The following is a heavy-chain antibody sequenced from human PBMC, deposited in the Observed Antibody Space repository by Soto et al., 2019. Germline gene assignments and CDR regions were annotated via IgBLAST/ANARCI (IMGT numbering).Heavy chain of an antibody. CDR3: ARSRVGLGELSVDY. CDR2: IYYSGST. Sequence: QVQLQESGPGLVKPSQTLSLTCTVSGGSISSGGYYWSWIRQHPGKGLEWIGYIYYSGSTYYNPSLKSRVTISVDTSKNQFSLKLSSVTAADTAVYYCARSRVGLGELSVDYWGQGTLVTVSS. D-gene: IGHD3-16*02. V-gene: IGHV4-31*03. J-gene: IGHJ4*02. CDR1: GGSISSGGYY.